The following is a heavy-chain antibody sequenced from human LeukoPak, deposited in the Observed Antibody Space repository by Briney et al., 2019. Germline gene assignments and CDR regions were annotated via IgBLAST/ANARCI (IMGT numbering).Heavy chain of an antibody. CDR3: ARDPQDSTRLLDY. CDR2: INPNSGGT. D-gene: IGHD2-2*01. J-gene: IGHJ4*02. V-gene: IGHV1-2*02. CDR1: GYTFTGYY. Sequence: ASVKVSCKASGYTFTGYYMHRVRQAPGQGLEWMGWINPNSGGTNYAQKFQGRVTMTRDTSISTAYMELSRLRSDDTAVYYCARDPQDSTRLLDYWGQGTLVTVSS.